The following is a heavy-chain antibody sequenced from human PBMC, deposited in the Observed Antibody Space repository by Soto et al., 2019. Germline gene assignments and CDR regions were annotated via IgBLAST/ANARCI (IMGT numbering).Heavy chain of an antibody. D-gene: IGHD3-22*01. CDR2: ISSSSSYI. V-gene: IGHV3-21*01. CDR3: ARDWSMYDSSGYYYGGRAFDI. CDR1: GFTFSSYS. J-gene: IGHJ3*02. Sequence: EVQLVESGGGLVKPGGSLRLSCAASGFTFSSYSMNWVRQAPGKGLECVSSISSSSSYIYYADSVKGRFTISRDNAKNSLYLQMNSLRAEDTAVYYCARDWSMYDSSGYYYGGRAFDIWGQGTMVTVSS.